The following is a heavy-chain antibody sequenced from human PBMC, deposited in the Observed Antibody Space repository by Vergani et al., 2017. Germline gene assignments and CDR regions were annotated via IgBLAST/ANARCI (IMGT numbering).Heavy chain of an antibody. J-gene: IGHJ5*01. Sequence: QVQLQESGPGLVKPSETLSLTCTVSGGSISSYYWSWIRQPPGKGLEWIGYIYYSGSTNYNPSLKSRVTISVDTSKNQFSLKLSSVTAADTAVYYCASRLWFGELTNWFDPWGQGTTVTVSS. CDR2: IYYSGST. V-gene: IGHV4-59*08. CDR3: ASRLWFGELTNWFDP. CDR1: GGSISSYY. D-gene: IGHD3-10*01.